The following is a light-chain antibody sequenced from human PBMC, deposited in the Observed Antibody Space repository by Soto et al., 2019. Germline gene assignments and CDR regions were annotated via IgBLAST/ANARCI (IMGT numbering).Light chain of an antibody. CDR2: GVD. V-gene: IGLV2-23*02. Sequence: QSVLTQPASVSGSPGQSIIITCIGTSRDVGSDNLVSWYQQVPGRAPKLIIFGVDKRPSGVSSRFSGSKSANTASLTISGLQTEDEADYYCCSYAGRSSVMFGGGTKLTVL. J-gene: IGLJ3*02. CDR3: CSYAGRSSVM. CDR1: SRDVGSDNL.